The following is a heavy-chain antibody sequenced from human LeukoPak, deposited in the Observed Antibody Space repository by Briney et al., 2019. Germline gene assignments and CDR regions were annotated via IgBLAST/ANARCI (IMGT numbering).Heavy chain of an antibody. D-gene: IGHD4-17*01. CDR1: GFTFSTYA. CDR2: IRGGGGST. CDR3: AKDLYGDYGGIDY. J-gene: IGHJ4*02. Sequence: PGGSLRLSCAAPGFTFSTYAMTWVRQAPGKGLEWVSVIRGGGGSTYYADSVKGRFTISRDNSKNTLYLQMNSLKAEDTARYYCAKDLYGDYGGIDYWGQGTLVTVSS. V-gene: IGHV3-23*01.